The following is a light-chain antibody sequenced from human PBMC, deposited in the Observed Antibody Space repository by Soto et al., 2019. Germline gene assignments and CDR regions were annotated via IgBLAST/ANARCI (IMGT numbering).Light chain of an antibody. CDR3: CSFVGGFTFV. J-gene: IGLJ1*01. V-gene: IGLV2-11*01. CDR1: SSDIGAYNY. CDR2: DVN. Sequence: QSALTQPRSVSGSPGQSVTISCAGSSSDIGAYNYVSWFQQHPGKAPKLMIYDVNKRPSGVPDRFSGSKSGNTASLTISGLQADDDDDYYCCSFVGGFTFVFGTVTMVTV.